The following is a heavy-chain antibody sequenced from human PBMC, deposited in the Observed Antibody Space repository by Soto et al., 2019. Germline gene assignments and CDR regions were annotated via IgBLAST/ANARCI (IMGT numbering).Heavy chain of an antibody. CDR1: GFTFSTYA. D-gene: IGHD1-20*01. CDR3: AKDTGGIPEYFQQ. V-gene: IGHV3-23*01. J-gene: IGHJ1*01. CDR2: SSGSGGDT. Sequence: QPGGSLRLSCAASGFTFSTYAMSWVRQAPGKGLEWVSTSSGSGGDTYNADSVKGRFTISRDNSKNTLYLQMNSLRAEDTAIYYCAKDTGGIPEYFQQWGQGSQVTVSS.